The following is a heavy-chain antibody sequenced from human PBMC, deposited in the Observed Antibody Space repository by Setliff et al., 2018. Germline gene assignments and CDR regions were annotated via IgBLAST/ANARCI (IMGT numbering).Heavy chain of an antibody. J-gene: IGHJ6*03. CDR2: VHFTGST. CDR3: ARGLEGEDYFYYMDV. V-gene: IGHV4-59*12. CDR1: GASIRNFY. Sequence: SETLSLTCTVSGASIRNFYWTWIRQPPGKGLEWIGYVHFTGSTNYNPSLKSRVTMSVDKSKNQFSLKLTSVTAADTAVYYCARGLEGEDYFYYMDVWGKGNTVTVSS. D-gene: IGHD2-21*01.